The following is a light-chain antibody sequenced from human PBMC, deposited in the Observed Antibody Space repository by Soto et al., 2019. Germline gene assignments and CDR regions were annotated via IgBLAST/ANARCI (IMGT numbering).Light chain of an antibody. Sequence: DIQMTQSPSTLSASVEDRVTITCRASQSISSWLAWYQQKPGKAPKLLIYEASSLEKGVPARFGGSGSGTEFTLTISSLQPDDFTTYYCQQSYSTPITFAEGTRLEIK. CDR1: QSISSW. V-gene: IGKV1-5*03. CDR2: EAS. J-gene: IGKJ5*01. CDR3: QQSYSTPIT.